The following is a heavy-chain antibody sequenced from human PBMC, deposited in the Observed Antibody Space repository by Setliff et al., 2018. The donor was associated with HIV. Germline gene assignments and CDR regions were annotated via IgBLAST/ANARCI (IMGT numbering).Heavy chain of an antibody. D-gene: IGHD3-22*01. CDR2: MNPNSGNT. CDR1: GYTFSSND. J-gene: IGHJ6*03. Sequence: ASVKVSCKASGYTFSSNDINWVRQATGQGLEWMGWMNPNSGNTGYAQKFQGRVTMTRGTSISTAYMELNNLKFEDTAVYYCARARRDSYDRGRRNHYYIDVWGKGTTVTVSS. CDR3: ARARRDSYDRGRRNHYYIDV. V-gene: IGHV1-8*01.